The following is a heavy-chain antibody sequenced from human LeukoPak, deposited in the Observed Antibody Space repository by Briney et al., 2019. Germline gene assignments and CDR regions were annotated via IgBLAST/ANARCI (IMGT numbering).Heavy chain of an antibody. CDR3: DRGTYYFDY. CDR2: INHSGGT. V-gene: IGHV4-34*01. Sequence: SETLSLTCAVYGGSLSGYYWSWIRQPPGKGLEWIGEINHSGGTKYNPSLKSRVTKSADTSKNHFSLKLSSVTAADTAVYYCDRGTYYFDYWGQGTLVTVSS. J-gene: IGHJ4*02. D-gene: IGHD3-10*01. CDR1: GGSLSGYY.